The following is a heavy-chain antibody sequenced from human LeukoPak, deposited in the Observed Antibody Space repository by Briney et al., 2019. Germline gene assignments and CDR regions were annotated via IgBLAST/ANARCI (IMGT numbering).Heavy chain of an antibody. J-gene: IGHJ6*03. CDR1: GYTFTGYY. Sequence: GASVKVSCKASGYTFTGYYMHWVRQAPGQGLEWMGWINPNSGGTNYAQKFQGRVTMTRDTSISTAYMELSRLRSDDTAVYYCARVRFSSKSMTDYYMDVWGKGTTVTVSS. CDR3: ARVRFSSKSMTDYYMDV. CDR2: INPNSGGT. V-gene: IGHV1-2*02. D-gene: IGHD2/OR15-2a*01.